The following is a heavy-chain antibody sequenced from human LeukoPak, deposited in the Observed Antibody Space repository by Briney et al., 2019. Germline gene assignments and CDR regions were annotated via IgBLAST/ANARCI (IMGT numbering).Heavy chain of an antibody. CDR3: ARGPTIFGVVIRYYYMDV. V-gene: IGHV4-34*01. D-gene: IGHD3-3*01. Sequence: SETLSLTCAVYGGSFSGYYWSWIRQPPGKGLEWIGEINHSGSTNYNPSLKSRVTISVDTSKNQFSLKLSSVTAADTAVYYCARGPTIFGVVIRYYYMDVWGKGPRSPSP. CDR2: INHSGST. CDR1: GGSFSGYY. J-gene: IGHJ6*03.